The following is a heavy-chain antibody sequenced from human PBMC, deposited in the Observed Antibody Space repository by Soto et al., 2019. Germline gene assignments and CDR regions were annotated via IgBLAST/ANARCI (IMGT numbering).Heavy chain of an antibody. CDR1: GFTFSSDA. CDR2: ISGSGGST. V-gene: IGHV3-23*01. Sequence: EVQLLESGGGLVQPGGSLRLSCAASGFTFSSDAMSWVRQAPGKGLEWVSAISGSGGSTYYADSVKGRFTISRDNSKNTLYLQMNSLRAEDTAVYYCAKGGYCSGGSCSVDYWGQGTLVTVSS. CDR3: AKGGYCSGGSCSVDY. D-gene: IGHD2-15*01. J-gene: IGHJ4*02.